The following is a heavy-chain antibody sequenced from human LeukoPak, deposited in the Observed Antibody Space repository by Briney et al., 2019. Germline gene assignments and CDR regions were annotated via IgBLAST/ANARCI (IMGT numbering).Heavy chain of an antibody. J-gene: IGHJ4*02. Sequence: GGSLRLSCAASGFPFSSYAMSWVRQAPGKGPEWVSAISGSGGSTYYADSVKGRFTISRDNSKNTLYLQMNSLRAEGTAVYYCAKDNSSSRYGGKNPFDYWGQGTLVTVSS. CDR1: GFPFSSYA. CDR2: ISGSGGST. D-gene: IGHD4-23*01. V-gene: IGHV3-23*01. CDR3: AKDNSSSRYGGKNPFDY.